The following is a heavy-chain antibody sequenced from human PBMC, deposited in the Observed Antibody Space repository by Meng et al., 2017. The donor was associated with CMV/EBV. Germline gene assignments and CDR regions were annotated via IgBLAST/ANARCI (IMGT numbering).Heavy chain of an antibody. V-gene: IGHV4-39*01. J-gene: IGHJ4*02. CDR1: GGSISSSNYY. CDR3: ARYSGSYYSY. D-gene: IGHD1-26*01. CDR2: IYYSGST. Sequence: QLQLQESGPGLVKPSETLSLTCTVSGGSISSSNYYWGWIRQPPGKGLEWIGSIYYSGSTYYNPSLKSRVTISVDTSKNQFSLKLSSVTAADTAVYYCARYSGSYYSYWGQGTLVTVSS.